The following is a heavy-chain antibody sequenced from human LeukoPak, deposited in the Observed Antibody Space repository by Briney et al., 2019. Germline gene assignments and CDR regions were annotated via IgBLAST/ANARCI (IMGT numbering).Heavy chain of an antibody. J-gene: IGHJ6*02. V-gene: IGHV3-53*05. CDR3: ARDGYGDYLPNYYYYYGMDV. CDR2: IYSGGST. CDR1: GFTVSSNY. Sequence: GGSLRLSCAASGFTVSSNYMSWVRQAPGKGLEWVSVIYSGGSTYYADSVKGRFTISRDNSKNTLYLQMNSLRAEDTAVYYCARDGYGDYLPNYYYYYGMDVWGQGTTVTVSS. D-gene: IGHD4-17*01.